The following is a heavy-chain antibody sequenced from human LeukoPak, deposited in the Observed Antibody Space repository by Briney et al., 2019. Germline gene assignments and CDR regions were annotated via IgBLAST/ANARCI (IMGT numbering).Heavy chain of an antibody. V-gene: IGHV3-23*01. CDR3: ARLPTFYYDSSGYHYDY. CDR2: TAGSGISK. J-gene: IGHJ4*02. Sequence: PGGSLRLSCLTSGFTFSTNAMSWVRQAPGRGLEWASSTAGSGISKDYADSVKGRFTISKDKSKNTLYLQMDNLRAEDTGVYFCARLPTFYYDSSGYHYDYWGQGTLVTVSS. D-gene: IGHD3-22*01. CDR1: GFTFSTNA.